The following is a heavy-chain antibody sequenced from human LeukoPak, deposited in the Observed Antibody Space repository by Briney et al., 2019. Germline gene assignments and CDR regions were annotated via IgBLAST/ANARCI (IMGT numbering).Heavy chain of an antibody. D-gene: IGHD6-13*01. CDR1: GGSISSYY. CDR2: IYTSGST. Sequence: PSETLSLTCTVSGGSISSYYWSWIRQPAGKGLEWIGRIYTSGSTNYNPSLKRRVTMSVDTSKNQIFLKLSSVTAADTAVYYCTRDGFLIAGSRFDDWGQGTLVTVTS. V-gene: IGHV4-4*07. J-gene: IGHJ4*02. CDR3: TRDGFLIAGSRFDD.